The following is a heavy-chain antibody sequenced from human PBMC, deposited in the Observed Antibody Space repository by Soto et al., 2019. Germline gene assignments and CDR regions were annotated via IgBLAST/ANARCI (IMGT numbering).Heavy chain of an antibody. CDR1: GGSISTGGDY. J-gene: IGHJ1*01. V-gene: IGHV4-31*03. D-gene: IGHD3-3*01. CDR2: IYDSGIT. Sequence: TLCLTCTVSGGSISTGGDYWSWIRQHPGKGLEWIGYIYDSGITYYIPSLKSRLTMSVDTSKNQFSLKLTSVTAADTAVYYCARDWSINLGTFLHWGQGTLVTVSS. CDR3: ARDWSINLGTFLH.